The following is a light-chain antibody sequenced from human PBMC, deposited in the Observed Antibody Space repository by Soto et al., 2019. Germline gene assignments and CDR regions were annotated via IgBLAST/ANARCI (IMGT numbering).Light chain of an antibody. CDR1: SSNIGTNT. V-gene: IGLV1-44*01. CDR2: SNN. Sequence: QSVLTQPPSASGTPGQRVTISCSGSSSNIGTNTVNWYQQLPGSVPKFLIYSNNQRPSGVPDRFSGSKSGTSASLAISGLQPDDEADYYCAAWDGSLNGVLFGRGTKLTVL. J-gene: IGLJ2*01. CDR3: AAWDGSLNGVL.